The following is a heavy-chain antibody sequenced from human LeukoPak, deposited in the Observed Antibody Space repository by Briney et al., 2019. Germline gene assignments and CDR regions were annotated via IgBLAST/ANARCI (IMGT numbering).Heavy chain of an antibody. J-gene: IGHJ6*02. V-gene: IGHV4-59*01. CDR3: ARDVKVRGVISDYYYYGMDV. D-gene: IGHD3-10*01. Sequence: DTLSLTCTVCGGSISSFYWSWIRQPPGKGLEWIGHIYYSGSTNYNPSLKSRVTISVDRSKNQFSLKLSSVTAADTAVYYCARDVKVRGVISDYYYYGMDVWGQGTTVTVSS. CDR1: GGSISSFY. CDR2: IYYSGST.